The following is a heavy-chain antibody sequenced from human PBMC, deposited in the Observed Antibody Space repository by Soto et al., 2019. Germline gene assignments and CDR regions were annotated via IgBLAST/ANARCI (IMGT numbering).Heavy chain of an antibody. V-gene: IGHV1-69*04. CDR3: ARDDCSGGSCYPDY. Sequence: SVKVSCKASGGTFSSYTISWVRQAPGQGLEWMGRIIPILGIANYAQKFQGRVTITADKSTSTAYMELSSLRSEDTAVYYCARDDCSGGSCYPDYWGQGTLVTVSS. D-gene: IGHD2-15*01. CDR1: GGTFSSYT. CDR2: IIPILGIA. J-gene: IGHJ4*02.